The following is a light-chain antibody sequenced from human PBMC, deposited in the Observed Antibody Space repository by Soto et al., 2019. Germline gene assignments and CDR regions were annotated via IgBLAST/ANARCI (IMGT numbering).Light chain of an antibody. V-gene: IGKV3D-20*02. CDR1: QSVSSSY. CDR3: QQRSNWPLT. Sequence: DTVLTQSPGTLSLSPGERDTLPCRASQSVSSSYLAWYQQKPGQAPRLLIYSTSSRATGIPDRFSGSGSGTDFTLTISSLEPEDFAVYYCQQRSNWPLTFGQGTRLEIK. J-gene: IGKJ5*01. CDR2: STS.